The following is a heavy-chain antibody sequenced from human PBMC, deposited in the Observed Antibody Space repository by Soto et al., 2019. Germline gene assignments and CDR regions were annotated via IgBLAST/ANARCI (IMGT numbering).Heavy chain of an antibody. CDR3: ARGRGCNNGQLDP. CDR2: VWYDGSNK. D-gene: IGHD2-15*01. V-gene: IGHV3-33*01. Sequence: PGGSLRLSCAASGFTFSSYGMHWVRQAPGKGLEWVAVVWYDGSNKYYADSVKGRFTISRDNSKNTLDLQMNSLRVEDTAVYYCARGRGCNNGQLDPRGQGTLVTVSS. J-gene: IGHJ5*02. CDR1: GFTFSSYG.